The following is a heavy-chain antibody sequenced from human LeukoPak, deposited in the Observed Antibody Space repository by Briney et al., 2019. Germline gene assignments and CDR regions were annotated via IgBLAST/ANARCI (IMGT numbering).Heavy chain of an antibody. D-gene: IGHD5-24*01. CDR1: GFAFRTYG. J-gene: IGHJ4*02. V-gene: IGHV3-23*01. CDR3: ARRDGYNGGYFDS. Sequence: PGGSLRLSCAASGFAFRTYGMTWVRQAPGKGLEWVSAISGGGGSTHYSDSVKGRFTISRDNSKNTLYLQMNSLRVEDTAAYYCARRDGYNGGYFDSWGQGILVTVSS. CDR2: ISGGGGST.